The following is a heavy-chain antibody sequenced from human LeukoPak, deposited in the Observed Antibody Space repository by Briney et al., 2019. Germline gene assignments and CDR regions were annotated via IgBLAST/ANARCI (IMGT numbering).Heavy chain of an antibody. CDR2: ISAYNGNT. J-gene: IGHJ6*03. CDR3: ARGVAAADREEHYYYYYMDV. D-gene: IGHD6-13*01. CDR1: GYTFTSYG. Sequence: ASVKVSCKASGYTFTSYGISWVRQAPGQGLEWMGWISAYNGNTNYAQKLQGRVTMTTDTSTSTAYMELSSLRSEDTAVYYCARGVAAADREEHYYYYYMDVWGKGTTVTVSS. V-gene: IGHV1-18*01.